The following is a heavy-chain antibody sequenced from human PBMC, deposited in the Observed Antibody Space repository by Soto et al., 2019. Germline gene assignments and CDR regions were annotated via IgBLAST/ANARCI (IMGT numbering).Heavy chain of an antibody. CDR1: GFTFSSYG. J-gene: IGHJ4*02. CDR3: ARGYYDSSGPLGAPGIFDY. Sequence: QVQLVESGGGVVQPGRSLRLSCAASGFTFSSYGMHWVRQAPGKGLEWVAVIWYDGSNKYYADSVKGRFTISRDNSKNTLYLQMNSLRAEDTALYYCARGYYDSSGPLGAPGIFDYWGQGTLVTVSS. D-gene: IGHD3-22*01. CDR2: IWYDGSNK. V-gene: IGHV3-33*01.